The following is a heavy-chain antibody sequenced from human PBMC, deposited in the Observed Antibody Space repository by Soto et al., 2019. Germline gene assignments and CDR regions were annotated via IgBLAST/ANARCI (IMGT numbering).Heavy chain of an antibody. CDR2: IYHSGPT. CDR3: ARHIAVPRTRGFDY. CDR1: GGSMTTNW. V-gene: IGHV4-4*02. D-gene: IGHD6-19*01. Sequence: QVHLQESGPGLVKPSGTLSLTCAVSGGSMTTNWWSWVRQPPGKVLEWIGEIYHSGPTNYNPSPRRRVNISVAKSNTPFSLNLNAVTAADSAIYYCARHIAVPRTRGFDYWGQGHLVTVSS. J-gene: IGHJ4*02.